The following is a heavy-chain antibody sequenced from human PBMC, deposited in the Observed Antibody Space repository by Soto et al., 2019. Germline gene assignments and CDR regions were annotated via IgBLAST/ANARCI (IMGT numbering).Heavy chain of an antibody. V-gene: IGHV4-34*01. CDR1: GGSFSGYY. J-gene: IGHJ6*03. CDR2: INHSGST. Sequence: SETLSLTCAVYGGSFSGYYWSWIRQPPGKGLEWIGEINHSGSTNYNPSLKSRVTISVDTSKNQFSLKLSSVTAADTAVYYCARTRRRYGITGTRRSDYYYYMDVWGKGTTVTVSS. CDR3: ARTRRRYGITGTRRSDYYYYMDV. D-gene: IGHD1-7*01.